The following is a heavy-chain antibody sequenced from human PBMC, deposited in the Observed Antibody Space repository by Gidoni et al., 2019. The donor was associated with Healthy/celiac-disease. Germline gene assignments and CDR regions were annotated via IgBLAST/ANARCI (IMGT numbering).Heavy chain of an antibody. Sequence: QVQLVQSGAEVKKPGASVKVSCKASGYTFTSYYMHWVRQAPGQGLEWMGIINPSGGSTSYEQKFQGRVTMTRDTSTSTVYMELSSLRSEDTAVYYCARVGGSRVDVRGASPFDYWGQGTLVTVSS. D-gene: IGHD3-16*01. CDR1: GYTFTSYY. CDR3: ARVGGSRVDVRGASPFDY. V-gene: IGHV1-46*01. CDR2: INPSGGST. J-gene: IGHJ4*02.